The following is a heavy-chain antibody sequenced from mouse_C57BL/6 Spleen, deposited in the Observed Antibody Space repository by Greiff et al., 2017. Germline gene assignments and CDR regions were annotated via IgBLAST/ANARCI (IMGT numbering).Heavy chain of an antibody. CDR1: GYTFTSYW. V-gene: IGHV1-64*01. CDR2: IHPNSGST. D-gene: IGHD2-4*01. J-gene: IGHJ3*01. Sequence: QVQLQQPGAELVKPGASVKLSCKASGYTFTSYWMHWVKQRPGQGLEWIGMIHPNSGSTNYNEKFKSKATLTVDKSSSTAYMQLSSLTSEDSAVYYCARSSDLDYDRGFAYWGQGTLVTVSA. CDR3: ARSSDLDYDRGFAY.